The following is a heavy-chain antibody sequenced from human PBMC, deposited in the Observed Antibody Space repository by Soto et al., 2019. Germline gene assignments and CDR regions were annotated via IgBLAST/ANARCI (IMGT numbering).Heavy chain of an antibody. CDR2: ISGSGSTI. Sequence: PGGSLRLSCAASGFTFSSYAVSWVRQAPGKGREWISFISGSGSTIYYADSVKGRFTISRDNSKNTLYLQMSSLRAEDTAVYYCAKVSYYYDSSGYYDFDYWGQGTLVTVSS. CDR3: AKVSYYYDSSGYYDFDY. V-gene: IGHV3-23*01. CDR1: GFTFSSYA. J-gene: IGHJ4*02. D-gene: IGHD3-22*01.